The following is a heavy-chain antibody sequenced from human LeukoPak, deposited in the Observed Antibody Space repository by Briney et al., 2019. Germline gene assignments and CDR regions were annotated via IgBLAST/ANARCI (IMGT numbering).Heavy chain of an antibody. J-gene: IGHJ4*02. CDR1: GGSISSGGYY. Sequence: SQTLSLTCTVSGGSISSGGYYWSWIRQPPGRGLEWIGYVHNSGSTTYNPSLKSRGTIVLDTSRNQFSLRLSSVTAADTAVYYCTQGAGWLIDYWGQGILVSVSP. D-gene: IGHD3-16*01. V-gene: IGHV4-61*08. CDR3: TQGAGWLIDY. CDR2: VHNSGST.